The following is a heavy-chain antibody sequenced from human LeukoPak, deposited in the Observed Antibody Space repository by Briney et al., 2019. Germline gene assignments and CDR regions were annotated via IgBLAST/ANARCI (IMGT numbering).Heavy chain of an antibody. D-gene: IGHD2-21*02. CDR3: ARENIVVVTAIRDAFDI. Sequence: GESLKISCAASGFTFSSYSMNWVRQAPGKGLEWVSYISSGSSTIYYADSVKGRFTISRDNAKNSLCLQMNSLRDEDTAVYYCARENIVVVTAIRDAFDIWGQGTMVTVSS. CDR1: GFTFSSYS. V-gene: IGHV3-48*02. J-gene: IGHJ3*02. CDR2: ISSGSSTI.